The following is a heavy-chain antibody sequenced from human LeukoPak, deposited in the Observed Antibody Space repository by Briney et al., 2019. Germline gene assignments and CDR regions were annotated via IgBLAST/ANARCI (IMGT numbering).Heavy chain of an antibody. CDR1: GITLSNYG. D-gene: IGHD2-21*01. CDR3: ATIVVVAGP. V-gene: IGHV3-23*01. Sequence: GGSLRLSCAVSGITLSNYGMTWVRQAPGKGLEWVAGISDTGGRTNYADSVKGRFTISRDNPKNTLYLQMNSLRAEDTAVYYCATIVVVAGPWGQGTLVTVSS. J-gene: IGHJ5*02. CDR2: ISDTGGRT.